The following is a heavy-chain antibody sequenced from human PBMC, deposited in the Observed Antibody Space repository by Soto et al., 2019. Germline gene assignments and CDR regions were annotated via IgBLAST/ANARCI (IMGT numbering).Heavy chain of an antibody. CDR2: IDPSDSYT. CDR3: ARLAMWSRYSSGGFDY. Sequence: GESLKISCMGSGYSFTSYWISWVRQMPGKGLEWMGRIDPSDSYTNYSPSFQGHVTISADKSISTAYLQWSSLKASDTAMYYCARLAMWSRYSSGGFDYWGQGTLVTVSS. V-gene: IGHV5-10-1*01. J-gene: IGHJ4*02. D-gene: IGHD6-19*01. CDR1: GYSFTSYW.